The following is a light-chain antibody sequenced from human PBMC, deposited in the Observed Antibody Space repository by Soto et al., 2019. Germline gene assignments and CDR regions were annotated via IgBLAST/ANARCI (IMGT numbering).Light chain of an antibody. J-gene: IGKJ2*01. CDR3: HQRSNWPPFT. V-gene: IGKV3-11*01. CDR1: QSVSSY. CDR2: DAS. Sequence: EIVLTQSPATLSLSPGDRATLSCRASQSVSSYLAWYQQKPGQAPRLLIYDASNRATGIPARFSGSGSGTDFTLTISSLEPEDFAVYYCHQRSNWPPFTFGQGTKLEIK.